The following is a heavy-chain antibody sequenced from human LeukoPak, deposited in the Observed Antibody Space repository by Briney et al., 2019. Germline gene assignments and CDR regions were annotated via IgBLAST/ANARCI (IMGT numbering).Heavy chain of an antibody. CDR2: IHHSGTT. CDR3: ARGWSILRGGDWFDP. J-gene: IGHJ5*02. D-gene: IGHD3-3*02. V-gene: IGHV4-38-2*02. Sequence: SETLSLTCTVSGYSISSGDYWGWIRQPPGKGLEWIASIHHSGTTYYTPSLMSRGSISVDPSKNQLSLSLSSVTAADTAVYYCARGWSILRGGDWFDPWGQGTLVTVSS. CDR1: GYSISSGDY.